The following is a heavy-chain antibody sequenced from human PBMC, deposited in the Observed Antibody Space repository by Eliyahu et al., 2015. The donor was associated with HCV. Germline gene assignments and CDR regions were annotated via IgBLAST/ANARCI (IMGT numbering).Heavy chain of an antibody. CDR3: AADSTNXYGSGTYGPSWXDP. Sequence: QMQLVQSGPEVKKPGTSVKVSCKASXFTFXRXAVHGVRLGRGQRLEWIGWIVVGSGNTDFSQKFQERVTLTRDMSTSTAYMELDNLRSEDTAVYYCAADSTNXYGSGTYGPSWXDPWGQGNLVTVSS. CDR2: IVVGSGNT. J-gene: IGHJ5*01. V-gene: IGHV1-58*01. D-gene: IGHD3-10*01. CDR1: XFTFXRXA.